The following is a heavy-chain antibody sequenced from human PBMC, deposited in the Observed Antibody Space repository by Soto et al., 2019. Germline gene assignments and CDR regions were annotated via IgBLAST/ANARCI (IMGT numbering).Heavy chain of an antibody. CDR2: ISGSGYSK. V-gene: IGHV3-23*01. D-gene: IGHD4-17*01. CDR1: GIIFYDYS. J-gene: IGHJ4*02. Sequence: EVQLSESGGGLVQAGGSLRLSCTTSGIIFYDYSMSWVRQAPGKGLEWVSGISGSGYSKYYADSVRGRLTISRDNSRNTLSRQMNSLRADDTAVYYCAEGVAETWDNGYFFDYWRQGTLVAVP. CDR3: AEGVAETWDNGYFFDY.